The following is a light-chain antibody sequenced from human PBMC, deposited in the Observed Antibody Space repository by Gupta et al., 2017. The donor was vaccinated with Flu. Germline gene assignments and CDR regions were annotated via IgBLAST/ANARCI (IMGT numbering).Light chain of an antibody. V-gene: IGLV10-54*04. CDR3: SAWDYSLSVWV. CDR2: RDN. CDR1: SNNVGNQG. J-gene: IGLJ3*02. Sequence: QAGLTQPPSVSQGLRQTATLTCTGNSNNVGNQGAAWLQQHQGHPPKLLSYRDNNRPSGISERFSAFRSGNTASLTITGLQPEDEADYYCSAWDYSLSVWVFGGGTKLTVL.